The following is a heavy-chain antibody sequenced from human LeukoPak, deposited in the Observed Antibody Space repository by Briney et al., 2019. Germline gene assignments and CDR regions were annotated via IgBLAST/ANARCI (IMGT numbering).Heavy chain of an antibody. CDR1: GYTFTSYY. CDR3: ARGRRDGYNYLDWFDP. CDR2: INPKSGGT. J-gene: IGHJ5*02. Sequence: ASVKVSCKASGYTFTSYYLYWVRQAPGQGLEWMGWINPKSGGTNYARKFQGRVTMTRDTSISTAYMELSRLRSDDTAVYYCARGRRDGYNYLDWFDPWGQGTLVTISS. D-gene: IGHD5-24*01. V-gene: IGHV1-2*02.